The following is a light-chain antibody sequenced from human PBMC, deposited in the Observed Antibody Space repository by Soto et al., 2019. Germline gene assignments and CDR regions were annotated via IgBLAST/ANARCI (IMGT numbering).Light chain of an antibody. CDR1: QSISGR. V-gene: IGKV1-5*03. Sequence: DIQMTQSPSTLSASVGDRVTITCRATQSISGRLAWLLEKPGTAPKVLIYKASSVESGVPSRFSGSASGTEFTLTISSLQPDDFATYYCQQYNAYPWTFGQGTKVEIK. CDR2: KAS. J-gene: IGKJ1*01. CDR3: QQYNAYPWT.